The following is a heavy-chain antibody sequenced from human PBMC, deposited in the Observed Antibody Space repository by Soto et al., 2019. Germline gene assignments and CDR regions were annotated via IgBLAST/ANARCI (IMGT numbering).Heavy chain of an antibody. CDR3: EREGGHYSFDY. V-gene: IGHV3-33*01. CDR1: GFTFNSYG. D-gene: IGHD3-22*01. CDR2: IWYDGSKK. Sequence: QVQLVESGGGVVQPGGSLRLSCAASGFTFNSYGMHWVRQAPGKGLEWVAVIWYDGSKKYYADSVKGRFIISRDNSKNTLYLQMNSLRAEDTAVYYCEREGGHYSFDYWGQGTLVTISP. J-gene: IGHJ4*02.